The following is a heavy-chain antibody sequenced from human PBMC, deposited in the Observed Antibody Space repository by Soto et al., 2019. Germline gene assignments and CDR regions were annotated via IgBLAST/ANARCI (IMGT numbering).Heavy chain of an antibody. CDR1: GGTFSSYA. CDR3: ARHVPAAGYYYGMDV. Sequence: QVQLVQSGAEVKKPGSSVKVSWKASGGTFSSYAVSWVRQAPGQGLEWMGGIIPIFGTADYAQKFQGRVTITADESTSTAYMELSSLRSEDTAVYYCARHVPAAGYYYGMDVWGQGTTVTVSS. V-gene: IGHV1-69*12. CDR2: IIPIFGTA. J-gene: IGHJ6*02. D-gene: IGHD2-2*01.